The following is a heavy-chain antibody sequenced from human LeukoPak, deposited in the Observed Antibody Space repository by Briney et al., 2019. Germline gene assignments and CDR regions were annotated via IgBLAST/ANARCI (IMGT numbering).Heavy chain of an antibody. CDR3: ARGPSWYFDL. V-gene: IGHV4-59*01. CDR2: IYYSGST. Sequence: PSETLSLTCTVSGGSISSYYWSWIRQPPGKGLEWIGYIYYSGSTNYNPSLKSRVAISVDTSKNQFSLKLSSVTAADTAVYYCARGPSWYFDLWGRGTLVTVSS. J-gene: IGHJ2*01. CDR1: GGSISSYY.